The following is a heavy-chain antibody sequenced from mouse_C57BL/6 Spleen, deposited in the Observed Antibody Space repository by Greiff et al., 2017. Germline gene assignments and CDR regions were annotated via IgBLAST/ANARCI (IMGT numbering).Heavy chain of an antibody. V-gene: IGHV1-64*01. Sequence: QVQLQQPGAELVKPGASVKLSCKASGYTFTSYWMHWVKQRPGQGLEWIGMIHPTSGSTNYNEKFKSKATLTVDKSSSTAYMQLSSLTSEDSAVYYCARKTTVVPYAMDYWGQGTSVTVSS. J-gene: IGHJ4*01. CDR2: IHPTSGST. D-gene: IGHD1-1*01. CDR1: GYTFTSYW. CDR3: ARKTTVVPYAMDY.